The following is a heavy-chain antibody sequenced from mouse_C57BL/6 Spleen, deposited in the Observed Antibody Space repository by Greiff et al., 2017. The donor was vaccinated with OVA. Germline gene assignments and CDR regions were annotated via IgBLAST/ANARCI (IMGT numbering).Heavy chain of an antibody. J-gene: IGHJ4*01. D-gene: IGHD4-1*01. CDR1: GYTFTSYW. CDR3: GRANWDVRAYAMDY. Sequence: QVQLKQPGAELVKPGASVKMSCKASGYTFTSYWITWVKQRPGQGLEWIGDIYPGSGSTNYNEKFKSKATLTVDTSSSTAYMQLSSLTSEDSAVYYCGRANWDVRAYAMDYWGQGTSVTVSS. V-gene: IGHV1-55*01. CDR2: IYPGSGST.